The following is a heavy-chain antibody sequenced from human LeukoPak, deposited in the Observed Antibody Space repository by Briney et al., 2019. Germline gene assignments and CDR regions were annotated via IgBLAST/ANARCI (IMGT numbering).Heavy chain of an antibody. CDR3: AREIYCSSTSCRYFDY. CDR1: GGSISSGSYY. V-gene: IGHV4-61*02. J-gene: IGHJ4*02. Sequence: SETLSLTCTVSGGSISSGSYYWSWIRQPAGKGLEWIGRIYTSGSTNYNPSLKSRVTISVDTSKNQFFLKLSSVTAADTAVYYCAREIYCSSTSCRYFDYWGQGTLVTVSS. D-gene: IGHD2-2*01. CDR2: IYTSGST.